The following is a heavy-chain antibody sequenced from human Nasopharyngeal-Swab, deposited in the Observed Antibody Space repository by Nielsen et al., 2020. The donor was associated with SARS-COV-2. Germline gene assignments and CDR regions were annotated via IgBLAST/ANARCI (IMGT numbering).Heavy chain of an antibody. CDR1: GGTFSSYA. CDR2: IIPILGIA. D-gene: IGHD2-2*01. CDR3: ATSAPYCSSTSCSYWFDP. V-gene: IGHV1-69*04. Sequence: SVKVSCKASGGTFSSYAISWARQAPGQGLEWMGRIIPILGIANYAQKFQGRVTITADKSTSTAYMELSSLRSEDTAVYYCATSAPYCSSTSCSYWFDPWGQGTLVTVSS. J-gene: IGHJ5*02.